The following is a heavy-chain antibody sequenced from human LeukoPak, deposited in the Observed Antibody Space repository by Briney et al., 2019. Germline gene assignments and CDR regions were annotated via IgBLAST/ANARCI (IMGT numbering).Heavy chain of an antibody. J-gene: IGHJ4*02. Sequence: PSETLSLTCTVSGGSISSSSYYWGWIRQPPGKGLEWIGEINHSGSTNYNPSLKSRVTISVDTSKNQFSLKLSSVTAADTAVYYCARGEDGTGDYRPTYFDSWGQGTLVTVSS. CDR1: GGSISSSSYY. CDR3: ARGEDGTGDYRPTYFDS. CDR2: INHSGST. D-gene: IGHD4-17*01. V-gene: IGHV4-39*07.